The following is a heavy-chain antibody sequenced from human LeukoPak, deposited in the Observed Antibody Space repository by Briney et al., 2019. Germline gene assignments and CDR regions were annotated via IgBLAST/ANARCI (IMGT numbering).Heavy chain of an antibody. D-gene: IGHD6-13*01. V-gene: IGHV3-74*01. CDR3: AKDERGIPASGDF. Sequence: GGSLRLSCAASGFTFSSYWMHWVRQAPGKGLVWVSRINTDGSTTTYADSVKGRFTISRDNAKNTLYLQMNSLRAEDTAVYYCAKDERGIPASGDFWGQGTLVIVS. J-gene: IGHJ4*02. CDR2: INTDGSTT. CDR1: GFTFSSYW.